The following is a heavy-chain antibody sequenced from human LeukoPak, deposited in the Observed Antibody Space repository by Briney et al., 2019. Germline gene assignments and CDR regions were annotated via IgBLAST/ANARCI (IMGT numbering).Heavy chain of an antibody. V-gene: IGHV1-46*01. J-gene: IGHJ2*01. D-gene: IGHD4-17*01. CDR2: FNPSGDTT. CDR3: ARGRTVTNDFDL. Sequence: ASVKVSCKASGYTFTGYYMHWVRQAPGQGLEWVGIFNPSGDTTSYAQKFQGRVTMTRDTSTSTVYMELSSLRSEDTALYYCARGRTVTNDFDLWGRGTLVTVSS. CDR1: GYTFTGYY.